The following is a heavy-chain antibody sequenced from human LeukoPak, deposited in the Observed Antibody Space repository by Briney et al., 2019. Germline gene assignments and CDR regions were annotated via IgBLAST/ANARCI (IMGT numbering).Heavy chain of an antibody. D-gene: IGHD3-9*01. J-gene: IGHJ3*02. CDR3: ARDRPHPWPLTI. V-gene: IGHV4-61*02. CDR1: GGSISSGSYY. CDR2: IYTSGST. Sequence: SETLSLTCTVSGGSISSGSYYWSWIRQPAGKGLEWIGRIYTSGSTNYNPSLKSRVTISVDTSKNQFSLKLGSVTAADTAVYYCARDRPHPWPLTIWGQGTMVTVSS.